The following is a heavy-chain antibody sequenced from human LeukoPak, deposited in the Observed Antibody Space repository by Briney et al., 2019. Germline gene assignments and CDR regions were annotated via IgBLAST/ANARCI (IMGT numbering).Heavy chain of an antibody. Sequence: SVKVSCKASGGTFSSYAISWVRQAPGQGLEWMGGIIPIFGTADYAQKFQGRVTITADESTSTAYMELSSLRSEDTAVYYCAKVRQLLWFGASDYWGQGTLVTVSS. CDR2: IIPIFGTA. CDR3: AKVRQLLWFGASDY. D-gene: IGHD3-10*01. V-gene: IGHV1-69*13. J-gene: IGHJ4*02. CDR1: GGTFSSYA.